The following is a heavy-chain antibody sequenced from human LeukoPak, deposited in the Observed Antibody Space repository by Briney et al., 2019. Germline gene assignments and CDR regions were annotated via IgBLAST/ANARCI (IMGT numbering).Heavy chain of an antibody. V-gene: IGHV3-20*04. CDR3: AKDQGSGRDY. CDR1: GFTFDDYG. Sequence: GGSLRLSCAASGFTFDDYGMSWVRQAPGKGLEWVSGINWNGGSTGYADSVKGRFTISRDNSKNTLYLQMNSLRAEDTAVYYCAKDQGSGRDYWGQGTLVTVSS. J-gene: IGHJ4*02. CDR2: INWNGGST. D-gene: IGHD6-19*01.